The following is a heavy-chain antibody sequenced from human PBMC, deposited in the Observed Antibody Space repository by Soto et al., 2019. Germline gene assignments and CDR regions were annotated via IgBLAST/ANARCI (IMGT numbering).Heavy chain of an antibody. CDR2: IYPSGTT. J-gene: IGHJ6*02. Sequence: SETLSLTCTVSGGSMRTYYWGWIRQPAGKPLEWIGRIYPSGTTNYNPSLKSRVTLSLDASKNQFSLNLGSVTAADTAVYYCAREGASGFGMDVWGQGTTVTVSS. CDR3: AREGASGFGMDV. D-gene: IGHD1-26*01. CDR1: GGSMRTYY. V-gene: IGHV4-4*07.